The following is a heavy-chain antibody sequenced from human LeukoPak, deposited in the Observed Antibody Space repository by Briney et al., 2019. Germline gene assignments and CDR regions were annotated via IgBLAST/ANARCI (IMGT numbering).Heavy chain of an antibody. CDR3: ARDSSPRYSGYDWVY. CDR2: INQDGSQT. CDR1: GFAFSDYW. D-gene: IGHD5-12*01. J-gene: IGHJ4*02. Sequence: GGSLRLSCTASGFAFSDYWMTWVRQAPGKGLECLANINQDGSQTSYVDSVRGRFTVSRDNAKNSLYLQMNSLRADDTAVYYCARDSSPRYSGYDWVYWGRGTLVTVSS. V-gene: IGHV3-7*01.